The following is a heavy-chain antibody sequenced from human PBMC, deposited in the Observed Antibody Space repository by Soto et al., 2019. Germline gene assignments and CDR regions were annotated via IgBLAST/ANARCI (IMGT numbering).Heavy chain of an antibody. J-gene: IGHJ4*02. V-gene: IGHV3-23*01. D-gene: IGHD1-26*01. Sequence: PGGSLRLSCAASGFTFSNYGMSWFRQAPGQGLEWVSALPEIGTNTYYAASVKGRFTISRDNSKNTLFLQINNLRAGDTAVYYCAKKSGVGATWYFDYWGQGTLVTVSS. CDR3: AKKSGVGATWYFDY. CDR2: LPEIGTNT. CDR1: GFTFSNYG.